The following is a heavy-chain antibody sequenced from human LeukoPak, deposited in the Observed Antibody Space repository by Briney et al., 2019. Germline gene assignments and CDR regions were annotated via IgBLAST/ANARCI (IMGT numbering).Heavy chain of an antibody. D-gene: IGHD5-24*01. CDR2: IKQDGSEK. Sequence: GGSLRLSCAASGFTFSSYWMSWVRQAPGKGLEWVANIKQDGSEKYYVDSVKGRFTISRDNAKNSLYLQMNSLRAEDAAVYYCARVPSDGYRYFDYWGQGTLVTVSS. CDR3: ARVPSDGYRYFDY. V-gene: IGHV3-7*01. J-gene: IGHJ4*02. CDR1: GFTFSSYW.